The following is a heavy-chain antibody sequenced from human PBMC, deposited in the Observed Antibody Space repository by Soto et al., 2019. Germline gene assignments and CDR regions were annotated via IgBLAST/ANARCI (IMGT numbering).Heavy chain of an antibody. Sequence: ETLSLTCTVSGGSISSYYWSWIRQPPGKGLEWIGYIYYSGSTNYNPSLKSRVTISVDTSKNQFSLKLSSVTAADTAVYYCARLYYYGSGSYYREAGWFDPWGQGTLVTVSS. D-gene: IGHD3-10*01. V-gene: IGHV4-59*01. J-gene: IGHJ5*02. CDR3: ARLYYYGSGSYYREAGWFDP. CDR2: IYYSGST. CDR1: GGSISSYY.